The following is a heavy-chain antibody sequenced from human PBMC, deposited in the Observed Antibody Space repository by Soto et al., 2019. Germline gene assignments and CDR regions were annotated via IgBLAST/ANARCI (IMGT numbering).Heavy chain of an antibody. V-gene: IGHV6-1*01. Sequence: QTLSLTCAISGDSVSSNSAAWNWIRQSPSRGLEWLGRTYYRSKWYNDYAVSVKSRITINPDTSKNQFSLQLNSVTPEDTAVYYCAREYCSVGSCYPAGLDAFVIWGPATMLTV. J-gene: IGHJ3*02. D-gene: IGHD2-15*01. CDR1: GDSVSSNSAA. CDR3: AREYCSVGSCYPAGLDAFVI. CDR2: TYYRSKWYN.